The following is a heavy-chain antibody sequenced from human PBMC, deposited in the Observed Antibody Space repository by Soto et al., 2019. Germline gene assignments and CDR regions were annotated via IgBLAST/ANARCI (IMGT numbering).Heavy chain of an antibody. Sequence: QVQLVQSGAEVKKPGSSVKVSCTASGGTFSSYTISWVRQAPGQGLEWMGRIIPILGIANYAQKFQGRVTITADKSTSTAYMELSSLRSEDTAVYYCATGYYDFWSGPGFDPWGQGTLVTVSS. CDR1: GGTFSSYT. CDR2: IIPILGIA. V-gene: IGHV1-69*02. CDR3: ATGYYDFWSGPGFDP. D-gene: IGHD3-3*01. J-gene: IGHJ5*02.